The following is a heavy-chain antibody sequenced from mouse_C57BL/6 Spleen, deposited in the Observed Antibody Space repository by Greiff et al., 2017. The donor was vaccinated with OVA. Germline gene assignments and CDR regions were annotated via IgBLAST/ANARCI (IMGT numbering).Heavy chain of an antibody. CDR3: ARNPPYCDGSSYGYYAMDY. V-gene: IGHV1-62-2*01. CDR2: FYSGSGSI. J-gene: IGHJ4*01. D-gene: IGHD1-1*01. CDR1: GYTFTEYT. Sequence: VQLQQSGAELVKPGASVKLSCKASGYTFTEYTIHWVKQRSGQGLEWIGWFYSGSGSIKYNEKFKDKATLTADKSSSTVYMELSRLSSEDSAVYFCARNPPYCDGSSYGYYAMDYWGQGTSVTVSS.